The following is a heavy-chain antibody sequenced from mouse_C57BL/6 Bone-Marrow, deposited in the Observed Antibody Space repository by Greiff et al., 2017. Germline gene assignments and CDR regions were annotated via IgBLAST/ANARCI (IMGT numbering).Heavy chain of an antibody. CDR2: IDPSDSYT. CDR3: ARPWGN. J-gene: IGHJ3*01. V-gene: IGHV1-50*01. CDR1: GYTFTSYW. Sequence: QVQLQQPGAELVKPGASVKLSCKASGYTFTSYWMPWVKQRPGQGLEWIGEIDPSDSYTNYNQKFKGKATLTVDTSSSTAYMQLSSLTSEDAAVYYCARPWGNWGQGTLVTVSA.